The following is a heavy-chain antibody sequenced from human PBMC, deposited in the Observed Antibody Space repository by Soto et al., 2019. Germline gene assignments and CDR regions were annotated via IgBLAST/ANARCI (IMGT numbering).Heavy chain of an antibody. Sequence: GASVKVFCKASGGTFSSYAISWVRQAPGQGLEWMGGIIPIFGTANYAQKFQGRVTITADKSTSTAYMELSSLRSEDTAVYYCARYNQATIAPGWFDPWGQGTLVTAPQ. J-gene: IGHJ5*02. CDR2: IIPIFGTA. D-gene: IGHD5-12*01. CDR3: ARYNQATIAPGWFDP. V-gene: IGHV1-69*06. CDR1: GGTFSSYA.